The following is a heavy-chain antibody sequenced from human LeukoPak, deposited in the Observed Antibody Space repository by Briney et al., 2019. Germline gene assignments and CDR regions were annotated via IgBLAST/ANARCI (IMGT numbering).Heavy chain of an antibody. CDR2: INPRGSP. D-gene: IGHD6-13*01. CDR3: ARRRLGYYFGY. Sequence: PSETLPPTCCVYGGPLSCHYWTSIRQPPGKVLEWIGRINPRGSPRYNPSLKSRVTLAADTSKNQFSLTLSSVTAADTAVYYCARRRLGYYFGYWGQGTLVTVSS. J-gene: IGHJ4*02. V-gene: IGHV4-34*01. CDR1: GGPLSCHY.